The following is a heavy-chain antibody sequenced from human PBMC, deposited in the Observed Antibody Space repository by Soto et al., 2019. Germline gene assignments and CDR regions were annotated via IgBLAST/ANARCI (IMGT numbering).Heavy chain of an antibody. CDR3: ARDSSIAARPTASGY. Sequence: PGGSLRLSCAASGFTFSSYAMHWVRQAPGKGLEWVAVISYDESNKYYADSVKGRFTISRDNSKDTLYLQMNSLRAEDTAVYYCARDSSIAARPTASGYWGQGTLVTSPQ. D-gene: IGHD6-6*01. CDR2: ISYDESNK. J-gene: IGHJ4*02. CDR1: GFTFSSYA. V-gene: IGHV3-30-3*01.